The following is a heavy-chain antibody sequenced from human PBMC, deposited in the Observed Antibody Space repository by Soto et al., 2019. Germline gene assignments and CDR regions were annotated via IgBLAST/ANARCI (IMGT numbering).Heavy chain of an antibody. Sequence: AGSLRLSCAASGFSFSISPMHWVRQAPGKGPEWVALISYDGTNKFYADSVKGRFTISRDNSKSTLYLQVDSLRPEDAAVYYCARDPKTSGGQHWAFNYFDSWGQGTLVTVSS. CDR3: ARDPKTSGGQHWAFNYFDS. CDR2: ISYDGTNK. V-gene: IGHV3-30-3*01. D-gene: IGHD7-27*01. J-gene: IGHJ4*02. CDR1: GFSFSISP.